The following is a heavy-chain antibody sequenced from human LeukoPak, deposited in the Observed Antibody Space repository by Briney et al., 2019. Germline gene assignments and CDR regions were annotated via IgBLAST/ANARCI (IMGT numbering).Heavy chain of an antibody. V-gene: IGHV3-23*01. J-gene: IGHJ4*02. Sequence: GGSLRLSCAASGFTFSSYAMSWVRQAPGKGLEWVSAISGSGGSTYYADSVKGRFTISRDNSKNTLYLQMNSLRAEDTAVYFCARDNAVPAAGQDFWGQGTLVTVSS. CDR1: GFTFSSYA. CDR2: ISGSGGST. D-gene: IGHD6-13*01. CDR3: ARDNAVPAAGQDF.